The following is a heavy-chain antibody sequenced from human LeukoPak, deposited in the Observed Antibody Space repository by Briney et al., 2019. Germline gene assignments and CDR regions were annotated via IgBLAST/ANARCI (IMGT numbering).Heavy chain of an antibody. CDR3: ARGEGYSSSSDWFDP. Sequence: GRSLRLSCAASGFTFSSYGMHWVRQAPGKGLEWVAVIWYDGSNKYYADSVKGRFTISRDNSKNTLYLQMNSPRAEDTAVYYCARGEGYSSSSDWFDPWGQGTLVTVSS. D-gene: IGHD6-6*01. V-gene: IGHV3-33*01. J-gene: IGHJ5*02. CDR1: GFTFSSYG. CDR2: IWYDGSNK.